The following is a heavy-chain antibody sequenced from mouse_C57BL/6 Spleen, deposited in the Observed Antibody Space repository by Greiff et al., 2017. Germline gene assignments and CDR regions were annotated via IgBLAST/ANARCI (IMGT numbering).Heavy chain of an antibody. D-gene: IGHD2-3*01. V-gene: IGHV1-82*01. Sequence: VQLQQSGPELVKPGASVKISCKASGYAFSSSWMNWVKQRPGKGLEWIGRIYPGDGDTNYNGRFKGKATLTADKSSSTAYMQLSSLTSEDSAVYFCARSDGYYGGPYAMDYWGQGTSVTVSS. CDR1: GYAFSSSW. CDR3: ARSDGYYGGPYAMDY. J-gene: IGHJ4*01. CDR2: IYPGDGDT.